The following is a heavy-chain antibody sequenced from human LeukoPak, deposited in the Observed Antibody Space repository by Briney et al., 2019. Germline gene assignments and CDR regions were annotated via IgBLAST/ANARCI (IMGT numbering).Heavy chain of an antibody. CDR1: GDSVSRSDSY. CDR3: ARRRYYDGSGYLE. J-gene: IGHJ1*01. D-gene: IGHD3-22*01. V-gene: IGHV4-39*01. CDR2: IYYSGRT. Sequence: PSETLSLTCSVSGDSVSRSDSYWDWIRQPPGKGLEWIGTIYYSGRTYYSQSLKSRVTMSVDPSNNQFSLNLRSVTAADTAVYYCARRRYYDGSGYLEWGQGTLLSVSS.